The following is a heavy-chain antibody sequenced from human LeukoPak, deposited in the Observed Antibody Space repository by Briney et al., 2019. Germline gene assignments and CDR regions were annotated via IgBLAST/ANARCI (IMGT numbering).Heavy chain of an antibody. J-gene: IGHJ5*02. V-gene: IGHV4-59*08. CDR1: GGSISSYY. CDR2: IYYSGST. Sequence: PSETLSLTCTVSGGSISSYYWSWIRQPPGKGLEWIGNIYYSGSTNYNPSLKSRVTISVDTSKNQFSLKLSSVTAADTAVYYCARRTTWSVAGTSWFDPWGQGTLVTVSS. D-gene: IGHD6-19*01. CDR3: ARRTTWSVAGTSWFDP.